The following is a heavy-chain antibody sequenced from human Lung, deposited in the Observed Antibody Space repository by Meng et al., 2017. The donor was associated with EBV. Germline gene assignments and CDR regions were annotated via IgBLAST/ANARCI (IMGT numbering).Heavy chain of an antibody. V-gene: IGHV4-4*07. Sequence: QGQLQESGPGLVKPSETLSFTCTVSGVSISSYYWSWIRQPAGRGLEWIGRIYPSGSPNYNPSLKSRVTMSVDTSKNQFSLKLSSVTAADTAVYYCARDRKHYGERGWFDPWGQGTLVTVSS. CDR3: ARDRKHYGERGWFDP. CDR2: IYPSGSP. J-gene: IGHJ5*02. CDR1: GVSISSYY. D-gene: IGHD4-17*01.